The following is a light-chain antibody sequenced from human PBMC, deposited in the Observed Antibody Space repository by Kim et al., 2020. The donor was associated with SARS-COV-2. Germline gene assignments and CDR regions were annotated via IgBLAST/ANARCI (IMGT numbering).Light chain of an antibody. V-gene: IGLV1-44*01. CDR2: NDN. Sequence: GQRVTISWSVSSSNGGRHLVNWYQQLPGTAPKVFIYNDNQRPSGVPDRFSGSRSGTSASLAISGLQSEDEADYYCATWDVTLNGWVFGGGTQLTVL. CDR1: SSNGGRHL. CDR3: ATWDVTLNGWV. J-gene: IGLJ3*02.